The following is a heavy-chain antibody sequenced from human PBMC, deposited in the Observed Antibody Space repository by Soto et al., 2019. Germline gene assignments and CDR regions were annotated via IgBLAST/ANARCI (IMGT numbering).Heavy chain of an antibody. D-gene: IGHD6-13*01. CDR2: IYYSGST. CDR1: GGSISSGGYY. J-gene: IGHJ4*02. V-gene: IGHV4-31*03. Sequence: QVQLQESGPGLVKPSQTLSLTCTVSGGSISSGGYYWSWIRQHPGKGLEWIGYIYYSGSTYYNPYRKSRFTISVDTSKNQFSLKLSSVPSADTAVYYCARSFGVAAAVPFGYWGQGTLVTVSS. CDR3: ARSFGVAAAVPFGY.